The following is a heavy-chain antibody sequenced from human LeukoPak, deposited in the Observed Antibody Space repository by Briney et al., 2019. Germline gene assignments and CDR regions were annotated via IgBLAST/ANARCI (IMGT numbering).Heavy chain of an antibody. Sequence: PAETLALTCTVSGGSIRSYYWSCIRQPPGKGLEGMGDMYYSGSTNYNPSLKRRVTISVDTSKNQFSLKLSYVTAADTAVYYCAKAVAGYFQHWGQGKLVTVSS. J-gene: IGHJ1*01. D-gene: IGHD6-19*01. V-gene: IGHV4-59*12. CDR3: AKAVAGYFQH. CDR1: GGSIRSYY. CDR2: MYYSGST.